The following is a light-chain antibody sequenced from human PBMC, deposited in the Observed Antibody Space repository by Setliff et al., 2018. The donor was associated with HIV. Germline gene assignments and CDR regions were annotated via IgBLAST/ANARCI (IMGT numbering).Light chain of an antibody. CDR2: DVN. J-gene: IGLJ1*01. CDR1: SSDVGAYKY. CDR3: CSYAGTDTYI. Sequence: QSALTQPRSVSGSPGQSVTFSCTGSSSDVGAYKYVSWYQQHPGKAPKLIIYDVNRRPSGVPDRFSGSKSGDTASLTISGLQSEDEADYYCCSYAGTDTYIFGTGTKVTV. V-gene: IGLV2-11*01.